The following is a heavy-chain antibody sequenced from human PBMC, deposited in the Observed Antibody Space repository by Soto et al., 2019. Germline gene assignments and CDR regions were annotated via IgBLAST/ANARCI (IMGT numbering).Heavy chain of an antibody. CDR1: GFTFSSYS. CDR3: ARDVGAARRLTYFDY. Sequence: GGSLRLSCAASGFTFSSYSMNWVRQAPGKGLEWVSYISSSSSTIYYADSVKGRFTISRDNAKNSLYLQMNSLRAEDTAVYYCARDVGAARRLTYFDYSGQGTLVTVSS. V-gene: IGHV3-48*01. J-gene: IGHJ4*02. D-gene: IGHD6-6*01. CDR2: ISSSSSTI.